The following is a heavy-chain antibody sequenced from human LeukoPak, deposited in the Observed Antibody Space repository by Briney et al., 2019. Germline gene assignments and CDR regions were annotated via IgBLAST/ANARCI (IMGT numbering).Heavy chain of an antibody. CDR3: AKDPPAALYYYGSSGYYD. Sequence: QPGGSLRLSCAASGFTFSSYAMSWVRQAPGKGLEWVSAISGSGGSTYYADSVKGRFTISRDNSKNTLYLQMNSLRAEDTAVYYCAKDPPAALYYYGSSGYYDWGQGTLVTVSS. J-gene: IGHJ4*02. V-gene: IGHV3-23*01. CDR2: ISGSGGST. D-gene: IGHD3-22*01. CDR1: GFTFSSYA.